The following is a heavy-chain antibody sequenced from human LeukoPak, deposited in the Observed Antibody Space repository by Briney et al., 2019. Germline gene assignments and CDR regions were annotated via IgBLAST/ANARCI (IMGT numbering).Heavy chain of an antibody. V-gene: IGHV1-46*01. CDR1: EYTYY. D-gene: IGHD3-10*01. CDR2: INPSGGST. J-gene: IGHJ6*02. Sequence: GASVKVSCKASEYTYYMHWVRQAPGQGLEWMGIINPSGGSTSYTQKFQGRVTMTRDTSISTAYMELSRLRSDDTAVYYCARGSGELWDYYYYYGMDVWGQGTTVTVSS. CDR3: ARGSGELWDYYYYYGMDV.